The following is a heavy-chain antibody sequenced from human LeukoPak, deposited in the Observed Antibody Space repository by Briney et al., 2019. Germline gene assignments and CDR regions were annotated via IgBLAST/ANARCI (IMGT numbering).Heavy chain of an antibody. D-gene: IGHD1-7*01. CDR1: GGSISSGSYY. V-gene: IGHV4-61*02. CDR2: IYTSGST. J-gene: IGHJ6*03. CDR3: TRDRELYFFYYYIDV. Sequence: SETLSLTCTVSGGSISSGSYYWSWIRQPAGKGLEWIGRIYTSGSTNYNPSLKSRVTISVDTSKNQFSLQLNSVTPEDTAVYYCTRDRELYFFYYYIDVWGEGTTVSVSS.